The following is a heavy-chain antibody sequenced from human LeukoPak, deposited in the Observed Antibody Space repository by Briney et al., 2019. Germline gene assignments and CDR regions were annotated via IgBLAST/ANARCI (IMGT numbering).Heavy chain of an antibody. CDR3: ARTSASGYFDY. J-gene: IGHJ4*02. Sequence: PSETLSLTCAVYGGSFSGYYWSWIRQPPGKGLEWIGEINHSGSTNYNPSLKSRVTISVDTSKNQFPLKLSSVTAADTAVYYCARTSASGYFDYWGQGTLVTVSS. CDR2: INHSGST. V-gene: IGHV4-34*01. CDR1: GGSFSGYY. D-gene: IGHD3-22*01.